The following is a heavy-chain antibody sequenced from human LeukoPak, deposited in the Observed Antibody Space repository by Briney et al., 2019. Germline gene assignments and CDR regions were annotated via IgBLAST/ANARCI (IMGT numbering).Heavy chain of an antibody. J-gene: IGHJ6*02. CDR3: ARGRTYYYDTSGYYPSIYYGMDV. CDR2: INHGAST. Sequence: PSETLSLTCAVSGGSFSGYYWYWIRQPPGKGLEWIGEINHGASTNYNPSLKSRATLSVDTSKNQFSLKLTSVTAADTAVYYCARGRTYYYDTSGYYPSIYYGMDVWGQGTTVIVSS. CDR1: GGSFSGYY. D-gene: IGHD3-22*01. V-gene: IGHV4-34*01.